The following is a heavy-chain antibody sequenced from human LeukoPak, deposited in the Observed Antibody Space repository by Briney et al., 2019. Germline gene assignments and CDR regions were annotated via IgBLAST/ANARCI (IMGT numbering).Heavy chain of an antibody. D-gene: IGHD2-8*01. Sequence: SKTLCLTCAVYGGSFSGYHWSWICQPPGKGLEWIGEINHSGSTNYNPSLKSRVTISVDTSKNQFSLKLSSVTAADTAVYYCARGRQPPCSHRCWRDKYYFDYWGQGTLVTVSS. CDR1: GGSFSGYH. CDR2: INHSGST. V-gene: IGHV4-34*01. CDR3: ARGRQPPCSHRCWRDKYYFDY. J-gene: IGHJ4*02.